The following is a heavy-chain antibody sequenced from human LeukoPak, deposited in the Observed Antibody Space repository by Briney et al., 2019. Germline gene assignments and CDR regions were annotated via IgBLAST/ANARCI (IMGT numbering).Heavy chain of an antibody. Sequence: GGSLRLSCAASGFTFSSYGMHWVRQAPGRGLEWVAVIWYDGSNKYYADSVKGRFTISRDNSKNTLYLQMNSLRAEDTAVYYCAREYPGTMIVLHGMDVWGQGTTVTVSS. CDR2: IWYDGSNK. CDR1: GFTFSSYG. CDR3: AREYPGTMIVLHGMDV. D-gene: IGHD3-22*01. V-gene: IGHV3-33*01. J-gene: IGHJ6*02.